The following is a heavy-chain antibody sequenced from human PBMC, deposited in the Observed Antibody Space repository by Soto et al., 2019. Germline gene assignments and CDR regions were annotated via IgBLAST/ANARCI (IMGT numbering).Heavy chain of an antibody. Sequence: ASVKVSCKASGYTFTSYYMHWVRQAPGQGLEWMGIINPSGGSTSYAQKFQGRVTMTRDTSTSTVYMELSSLRSDDTAVYYCARDSGGSQYYYYYGMDVWGQGTTVTAP. J-gene: IGHJ6*02. V-gene: IGHV1-46*01. CDR1: GYTFTSYY. CDR2: INPSGGST. CDR3: ARDSGGSQYYYYYGMDV. D-gene: IGHD2-15*01.